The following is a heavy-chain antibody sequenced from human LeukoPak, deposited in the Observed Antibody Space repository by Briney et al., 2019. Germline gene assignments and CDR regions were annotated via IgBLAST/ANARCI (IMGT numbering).Heavy chain of an antibody. J-gene: IGHJ4*02. V-gene: IGHV3-23*01. CDR3: ARVDHYYDSSGYYGGFDY. Sequence: PGGSLRLSCAASGFTFSNYAMNWVRQAPGRGLEWVSAINPSGGSTYYADSVKGRFTISRDNSKNTLYLQMNSLRAEDTAVYYCARVDHYYDSSGYYGGFDYWGQGTLVTVSS. CDR1: GFTFSNYA. CDR2: INPSGGST. D-gene: IGHD3-22*01.